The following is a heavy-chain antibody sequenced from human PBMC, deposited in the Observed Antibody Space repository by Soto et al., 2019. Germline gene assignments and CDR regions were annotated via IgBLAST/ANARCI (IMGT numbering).Heavy chain of an antibody. Sequence: QITLKESGPTLVKPTQTLTLTCTVSGFSLSTSGVGVGWIRQPPGKALEGLELIYWDDDKRYSPSLKSRLTITKDTTKNHVVLTMTNMDPVDTATYYCAHRPSYCSGGSCYSGFDYWGQGTLVTVSS. CDR1: GFSLSTSGVG. D-gene: IGHD2-15*01. J-gene: IGHJ4*02. V-gene: IGHV2-5*02. CDR3: AHRPSYCSGGSCYSGFDY. CDR2: IYWDDDK.